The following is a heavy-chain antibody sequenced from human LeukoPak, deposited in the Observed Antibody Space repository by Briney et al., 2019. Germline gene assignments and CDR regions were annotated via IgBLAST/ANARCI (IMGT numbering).Heavy chain of an antibody. Sequence: GGSLQISCQGSGYNFTSYWIGWVRQMPGKGLEWMGIIYPGDSDTRYSPSFQGQVTISADKSISTAYLQWSSLKASDTAMYYCARLGGYNYFNWFDPWGQGNLVTVSS. CDR2: IYPGDSDT. J-gene: IGHJ5*02. CDR3: ARLGGYNYFNWFDP. V-gene: IGHV5-51*01. D-gene: IGHD5-24*01. CDR1: GYNFTSYW.